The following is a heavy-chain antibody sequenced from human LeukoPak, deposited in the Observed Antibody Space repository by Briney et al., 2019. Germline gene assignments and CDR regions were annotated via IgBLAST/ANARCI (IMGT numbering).Heavy chain of an antibody. CDR3: AVLSDEFGRDY. Sequence: ASVKVSCKASGYTFTSYYMHWVRQAPGQGLEWMGWINPNSGGTNYAQKFQGRVTMTRDTSITTAYMELSRLRSDDTAVYYCAVLSDEFGRDYWGQGTLVTVSS. CDR2: INPNSGGT. V-gene: IGHV1-2*02. CDR1: GYTFTSYY. D-gene: IGHD3-10*01. J-gene: IGHJ4*02.